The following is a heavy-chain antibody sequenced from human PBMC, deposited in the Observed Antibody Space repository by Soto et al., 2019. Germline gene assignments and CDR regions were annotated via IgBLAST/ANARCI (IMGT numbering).Heavy chain of an antibody. J-gene: IGHJ6*02. Sequence: QLVQSGAEVKKPGSSVKVSCKASGGSFSSHAVSWLRQAPGQGPEWMGGIIPIYGTTTYAQKFQGRITITADDFTTNAYMELSSLRSEDTAIYYCAKIKPLQFGRFYYYAMDVWGQGTAVTVSS. V-gene: IGHV1-69*01. D-gene: IGHD2-15*01. CDR3: AKIKPLQFGRFYYYAMDV. CDR2: IIPIYGTT. CDR1: GGSFSSHA.